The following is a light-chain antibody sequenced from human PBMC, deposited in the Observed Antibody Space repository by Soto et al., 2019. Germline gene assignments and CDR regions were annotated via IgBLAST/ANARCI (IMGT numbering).Light chain of an antibody. J-gene: IGLJ2*01. CDR2: SNN. CDR1: SSNIGSNY. Sequence: QLVLTQPPSASGTPGQRVTISCSGSSSNIGSNYVYWYQQLPGTAPKLLIYSNNQRPSGVPDRFSGSKYGTSASLAISGLRSEDEADYYCAAWDDSLSGVVFGGGTKLTVL. V-gene: IGLV1-47*02. CDR3: AAWDDSLSGVV.